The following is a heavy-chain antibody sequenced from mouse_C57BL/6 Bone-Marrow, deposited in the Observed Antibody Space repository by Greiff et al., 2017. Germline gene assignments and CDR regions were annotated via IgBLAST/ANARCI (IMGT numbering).Heavy chain of an antibody. CDR1: GYTFTSYW. CDR2: IHPNSGST. J-gene: IGHJ2*01. CDR3: ARSVLLRDY. V-gene: IGHV1-64*01. Sequence: QVQLQQPGAELVKPGASVKLSCKASGYTFTSYWMHWVKQRPGQGLEWIGMIHPNSGSTNYNEKFKSKATLSVDKSSSTAYMQLSSLTSEDSAAYYCARSVLLRDYWGQGTTLTVSS. D-gene: IGHD1-1*01.